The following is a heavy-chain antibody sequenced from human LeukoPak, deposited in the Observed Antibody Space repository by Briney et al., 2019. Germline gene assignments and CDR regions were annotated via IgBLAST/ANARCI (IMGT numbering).Heavy chain of an antibody. Sequence: SVKVSCKASGGTFSGSAISWVRRAPGQGLEWMGGIIPIFGTANYAQKFQGRVTITADESTSTAYMELSSLRFEDTAVYYCASRKTYDILTGYNPLDYWGQGTLVTVSS. CDR2: IIPIFGTA. D-gene: IGHD3-9*01. V-gene: IGHV1-69*13. CDR3: ASRKTYDILTGYNPLDY. CDR1: GGTFSGSA. J-gene: IGHJ4*02.